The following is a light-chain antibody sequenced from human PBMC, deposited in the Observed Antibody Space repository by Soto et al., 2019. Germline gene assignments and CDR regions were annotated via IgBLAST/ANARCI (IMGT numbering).Light chain of an antibody. CDR1: SSNIGSNY. CDR2: RNN. Sequence: VVTQPPSASGTPGQRVTISCSGSSSNIGSNYVYWYQQLPGTAPKLLIYRNNQRPSGVPDRFSGSKSGTSASLAISGLRSEDEADYYCAAWDDSLSGGVVFGGGTKLTVL. V-gene: IGLV1-47*01. J-gene: IGLJ2*01. CDR3: AAWDDSLSGGVV.